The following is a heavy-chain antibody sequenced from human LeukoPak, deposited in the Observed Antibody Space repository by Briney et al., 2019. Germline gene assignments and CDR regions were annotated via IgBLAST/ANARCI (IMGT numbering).Heavy chain of an antibody. Sequence: SVTVSCKASGGTFSSYAISWVRQAPGQGLEGMGRIIPILGIANYTQKFQGRVTITADKTTSTAYMELSSLRSEDTAVYYCARDRIAAAGNYYYGMDVWGQGTTVTVSS. J-gene: IGHJ6*02. CDR2: IIPILGIA. V-gene: IGHV1-69*04. D-gene: IGHD6-13*01. CDR1: GGTFSSYA. CDR3: ARDRIAAAGNYYYGMDV.